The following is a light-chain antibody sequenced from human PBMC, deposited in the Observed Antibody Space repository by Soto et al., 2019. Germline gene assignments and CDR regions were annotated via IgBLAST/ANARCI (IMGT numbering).Light chain of an antibody. Sequence: QSVLTQPPSASGSPGQSVTISCTGTSSDFVGYDYVSWYQQHPGKAPKLMIYEVTIRPSGVSDRFSGSKSGNTASLTVSGLQAEDEADYYCSSYTGGNLSYVFGTGTKVTVL. CDR1: SSDFVGYDY. CDR3: SSYTGGNLSYV. V-gene: IGLV2-8*01. J-gene: IGLJ1*01. CDR2: EVT.